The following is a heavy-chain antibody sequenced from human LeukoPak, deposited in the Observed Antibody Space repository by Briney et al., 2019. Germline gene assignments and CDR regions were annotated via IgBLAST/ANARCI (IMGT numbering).Heavy chain of an antibody. J-gene: IGHJ4*02. CDR3: ARGFGELCSYFDY. V-gene: IGHV4-4*02. CDR1: GGSISSSNW. D-gene: IGHD3-16*01. Sequence: SETLSLTCAVSGGSISSSNWWSWVRQPPGKGLEWIGEIYHSGSTNYNPSLKSRVTISVDKSKNQFSLKLSSVTAADTAVYYCARGFGELCSYFDYWGQGTLVTVSS. CDR2: IYHSGST.